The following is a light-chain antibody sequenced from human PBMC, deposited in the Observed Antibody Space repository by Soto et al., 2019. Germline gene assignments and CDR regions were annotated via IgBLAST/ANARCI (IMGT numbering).Light chain of an antibody. J-gene: IGLJ3*02. Sequence: QSVLTQPASVSGSPGQSITISCTGTSSDVGRYNLVSWYQQHPGRAPKLMIYEVNKRPSGVSNRFSASKSGNTASLTISGLQAEDEADYYCCSYAGSTTFVFGGGTKLTVL. CDR2: EVN. CDR3: CSYAGSTTFV. CDR1: SSDVGRYNL. V-gene: IGLV2-23*02.